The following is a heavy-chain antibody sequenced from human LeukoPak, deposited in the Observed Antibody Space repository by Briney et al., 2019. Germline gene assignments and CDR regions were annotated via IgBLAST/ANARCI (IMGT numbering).Heavy chain of an antibody. CDR1: GFTFSSYA. CDR3: AKGPAMVRGTFDP. J-gene: IGHJ5*02. V-gene: IGHV3-23*01. D-gene: IGHD3-10*01. Sequence: GGSLRLSCATSGFTFSSYAMSWVRQAPGKGLEWVSSISGSGGNTYYADSVKGRFTISRDNSKNTLYLQMNSLRTEETAVYYCAKGPAMVRGTFDPWGQGTLVTVSS. CDR2: ISGSGGNT.